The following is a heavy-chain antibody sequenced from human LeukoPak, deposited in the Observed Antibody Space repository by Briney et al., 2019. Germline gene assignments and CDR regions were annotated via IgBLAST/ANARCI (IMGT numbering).Heavy chain of an antibody. D-gene: IGHD1-1*01. CDR3: ARYKVGYFDY. Sequence: PSETLSLTCTVSGGSISSYYWSWIRQPPGKGLEWIGYIYYSGSTYYNPSLKRRVTMSVDTSKNQFSLKLSSVTAADTAVYYCARYKVGYFDYWGQGTRVTVSS. CDR2: IYYSGST. V-gene: IGHV4-59*12. CDR1: GGSISSYY. J-gene: IGHJ4*02.